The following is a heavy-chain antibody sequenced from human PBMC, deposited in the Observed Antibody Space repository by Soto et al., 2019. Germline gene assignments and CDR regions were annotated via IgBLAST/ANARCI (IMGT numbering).Heavy chain of an antibody. Sequence: PGGSLRLSCAASGFTFSSYAMSWVRQAPGKGLEWVSAISGSGGSTYYADSVKGRFTISRDNSKNTLYLQMNSLRGEDTAVFYCAEAGRKYSSGWFLDQWGQGTLVTVSS. D-gene: IGHD6-19*01. CDR1: GFTFSSYA. CDR3: AEAGRKYSSGWFLDQ. J-gene: IGHJ5*02. V-gene: IGHV3-23*01. CDR2: ISGSGGST.